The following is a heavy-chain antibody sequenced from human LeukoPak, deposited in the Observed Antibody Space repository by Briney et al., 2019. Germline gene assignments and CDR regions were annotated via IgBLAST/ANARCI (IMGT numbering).Heavy chain of an antibody. CDR2: ISGYNGNT. J-gene: IGHJ4*02. CDR1: GYTFTSYG. Sequence: ASVKVSCKASGYTFTSYGIIWARQAPGQGLEWMGWISGYNGNTKYAQRLQGRVTVTTDTSTNTAYMELRSLRSDDTAVYYCARATGRVVRGITWRYFDWWGQGTLVTVSS. V-gene: IGHV1-18*01. CDR3: ARATGRVVRGITWRYFDW. D-gene: IGHD3-10*01.